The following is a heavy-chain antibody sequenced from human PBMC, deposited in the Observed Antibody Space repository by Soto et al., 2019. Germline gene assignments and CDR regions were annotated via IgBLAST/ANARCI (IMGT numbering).Heavy chain of an antibody. CDR3: VKGLRGHYDS. J-gene: IGHJ4*02. V-gene: IGHV3-23*01. Sequence: PGGSLRLSCAASGFTFSTYAMAWVRQTPGKGPEWVSSITDSGIDTYYAESVKGRFTISRDNSKNTLFLQMNSLRLEDKALYYCVKGLRGHYDSWGQGTLVTVSS. CDR1: GFTFSTYA. CDR2: ITDSGIDT. D-gene: IGHD4-17*01.